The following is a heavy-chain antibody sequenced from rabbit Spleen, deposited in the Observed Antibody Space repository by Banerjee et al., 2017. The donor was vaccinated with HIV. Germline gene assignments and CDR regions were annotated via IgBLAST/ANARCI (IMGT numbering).Heavy chain of an antibody. Sequence: QEQLEESGGGLVQPEGSLALTCKASGFTISINYYMCWVRQAPGKGLEWIGCIYDGHNDYTYYASWAKGRFTISKTSSTTVTLQLSSLTAADTATYFCARDPAYSSGSGSAIPYVWGPGTLVTVS. V-gene: IGHV1S45*01. CDR3: ARDPAYSSGSGSAIPYV. J-gene: IGHJ4*01. CDR1: GFTISINYY. CDR2: IYDGHNDYT. D-gene: IGHD1-1*01.